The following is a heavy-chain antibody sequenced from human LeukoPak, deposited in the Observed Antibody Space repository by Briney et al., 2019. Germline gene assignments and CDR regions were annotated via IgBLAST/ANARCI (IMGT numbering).Heavy chain of an antibody. CDR1: GYTFTGYY. CDR2: INPNSGGT. D-gene: IGHD3-22*01. CDR3: ARDYYDSSGYYHNWFDP. Sequence: ASVKGSCKASGYTFTGYYMHWVRQAPGQGLEWMGWINPNSGGTNYAQKFQGRVTMTRDTSISTAYMELSRLRSDDTAVYYCARDYYDSSGYYHNWFDPWGQGTLVTVSS. V-gene: IGHV1-2*02. J-gene: IGHJ5*02.